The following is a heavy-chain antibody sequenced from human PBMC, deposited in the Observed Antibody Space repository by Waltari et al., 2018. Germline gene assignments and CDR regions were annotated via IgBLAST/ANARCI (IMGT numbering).Heavy chain of an antibody. Sequence: QLQLQESGPGLVKPSETLSLTCTVSGGSISSSSYYWGWIRQTPGKGLECIGSIYYSGSTYYNPSLKSRVTISVDTSKNQFSLKLSSVPAADTAVYYCARGLGSSSSYYYYYYMDVWGKGTTVTISS. CDR3: ARGLGSSSSYYYYYYMDV. D-gene: IGHD6-6*01. J-gene: IGHJ6*03. CDR1: GGSISSSSYY. V-gene: IGHV4-39*07. CDR2: IYYSGST.